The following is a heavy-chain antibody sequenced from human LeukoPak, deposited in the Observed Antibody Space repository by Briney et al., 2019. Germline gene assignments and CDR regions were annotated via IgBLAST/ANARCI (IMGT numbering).Heavy chain of an antibody. J-gene: IGHJ6*02. CDR1: GFSFKDYG. Sequence: GESLRLSCAATGFSFKDYGMHWVRQPPGKGLEWVSAINWNGGGTDYADSVKGRLTISRDNAKNSLYLQLSSLRPEDTALYYCAKHLTATNTYIFFGLDVWGQGTSVTVSS. D-gene: IGHD1-26*01. V-gene: IGHV3-9*01. CDR2: INWNGGGT. CDR3: AKHLTATNTYIFFGLDV.